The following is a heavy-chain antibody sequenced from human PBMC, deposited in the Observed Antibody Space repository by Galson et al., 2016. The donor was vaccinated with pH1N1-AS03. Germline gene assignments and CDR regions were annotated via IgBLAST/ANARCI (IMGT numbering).Heavy chain of an antibody. CDR3: ANVEVVGTFNYYYYMDF. CDR1: GASVNSFF. D-gene: IGHD6-19*01. CDR2: VYTTGAT. J-gene: IGHJ6*03. V-gene: IGHV4-4*07. Sequence: ETLSLTCTVSGASVNSFFWTWIRQPAGKVLEWIGRVYTTGATNYNPSLKSRVTMSVDRSKNEFSLNLTSVTAADTAVYYCANVEVVGTFNYYYYMDFWGKGTTVTASS.